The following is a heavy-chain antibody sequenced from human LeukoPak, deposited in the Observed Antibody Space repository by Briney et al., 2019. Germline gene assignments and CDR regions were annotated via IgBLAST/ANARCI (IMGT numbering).Heavy chain of an antibody. CDR1: GGSISSYY. CDR3: ARDSSTSDIPWGNWFDP. Sequence: PSATLSLTCTVSGGSISSYYWSWIRQPPGKGLEWIGYIYYSGSTNHNPSLKSRVTISVDTSKNQFSLKLSSVTAADTAVYYCARDSSTSDIPWGNWFDPWGQGTLVTVSS. D-gene: IGHD2-2*01. J-gene: IGHJ5*02. V-gene: IGHV4-59*01. CDR2: IYYSGST.